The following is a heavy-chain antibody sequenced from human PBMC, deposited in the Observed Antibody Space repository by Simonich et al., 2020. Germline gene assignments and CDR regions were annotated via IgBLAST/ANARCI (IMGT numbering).Heavy chain of an antibody. J-gene: IGHJ6*02. V-gene: IGHV4-59*08. Sequence: QVQLQESAPGLVKPSETLSLTCTVSGGSISSYYWSWIRQPPGKGLEWIGYIYYSGSTNYNPSLKSRVTISVDTSKNQFSLKLSSVTAADTAVYYCARSLGYYYYYYGMDVWGQGTTVTVSS. D-gene: IGHD1-26*01. CDR3: ARSLGYYYYYYGMDV. CDR2: IYYSGST. CDR1: GGSISSYY.